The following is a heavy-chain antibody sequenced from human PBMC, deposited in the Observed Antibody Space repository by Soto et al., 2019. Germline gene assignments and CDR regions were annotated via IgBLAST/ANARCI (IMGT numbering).Heavy chain of an antibody. CDR3: AKDLREHYDSSGYLDY. Sequence: EVHLLESGGGLVQPGGSLRLSCVASGFTFTSYAMSWVRQAPGKGLEWVSSITGSGGSTYYADSVRGRFNLSRDNSKNTLYLQMKSLRVEDTALYYCAKDLREHYDSSGYLDYWGQGTLLTVSS. CDR1: GFTFTSYA. D-gene: IGHD3-22*01. CDR2: ITGSGGST. J-gene: IGHJ4*02. V-gene: IGHV3-23*01.